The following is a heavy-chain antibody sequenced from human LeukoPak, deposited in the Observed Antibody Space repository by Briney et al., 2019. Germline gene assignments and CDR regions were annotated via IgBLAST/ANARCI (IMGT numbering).Heavy chain of an antibody. CDR2: ISGIGGST. V-gene: IGHV3-23*01. CDR3: AKGSIAAHVANTTFVS. J-gene: IGHJ5*02. D-gene: IGHD3-3*01. CDR1: GVTFSTNS. Sequence: GGALRLSCAAAGVTFSTNSRSWVPHAPGEGVEGGSGISGIGGSTYYAEPVKRRFTIYRDNTKNTLYLQMNSLRAEDTAVYYCAKGSIAAHVANTTFVSWGQGTLVTVSS.